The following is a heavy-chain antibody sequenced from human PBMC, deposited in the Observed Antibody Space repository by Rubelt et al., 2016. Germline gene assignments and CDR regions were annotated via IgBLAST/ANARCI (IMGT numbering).Heavy chain of an antibody. D-gene: IGHD6-19*01. J-gene: IGHJ4*02. Sequence: QVQLQESGPRLVKPSETLSPTCTLSGYSIISGYYRGWIRQPPGRGLEWIGGVYHSGGTYSNPSLNSRVTISLDTSKNQFSLKLSSVTAADTAVYYCARDHSSGWYLEGFFDYWGQGTLVTVSS. V-gene: IGHV4-38-2*02. CDR2: VYHSGGT. CDR1: GYSIISGYY. CDR3: ARDHSSGWYLEGFFDY.